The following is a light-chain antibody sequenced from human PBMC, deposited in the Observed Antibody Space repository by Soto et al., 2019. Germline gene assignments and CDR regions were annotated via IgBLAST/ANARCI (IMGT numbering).Light chain of an antibody. CDR3: QQYSNLPPNT. CDR2: DAS. CDR1: QSINNNY. V-gene: IGKV3D-20*01. Sequence: ETVLTQSPATLSLSPGDRATLSCGASQSINNNYLAWYQQKPGLAPRLLIYDASTRATGIPDRFSGSGSGTYFPLTISRLEPEDFAMYYCQQYSNLPPNTFGQGTRLEIK. J-gene: IGKJ2*01.